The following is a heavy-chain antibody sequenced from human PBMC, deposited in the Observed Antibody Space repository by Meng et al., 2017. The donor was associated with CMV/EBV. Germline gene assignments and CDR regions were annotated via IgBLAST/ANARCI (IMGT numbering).Heavy chain of an antibody. Sequence: ASVKVSCKASGYAFTSYDINWVRQATGQGLEWMGWMNPNSGNTGYAQKFQGRVTITRNTSISTAYMELSSLRSEDTAVYYCARGRNGNIGVYGSGSYFRYYYYGMDVWGQGTTVTVSS. CDR3: ARGRNGNIGVYGSGSYFRYYYYGMDV. V-gene: IGHV1-8*03. CDR2: MNPNSGNT. J-gene: IGHJ6*02. CDR1: GYAFTSYD. D-gene: IGHD3-10*01.